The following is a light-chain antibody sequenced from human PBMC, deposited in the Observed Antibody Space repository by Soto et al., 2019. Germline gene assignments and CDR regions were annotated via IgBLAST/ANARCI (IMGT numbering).Light chain of an antibody. CDR2: LGS. CDR1: QSLLHSNGYNY. Sequence: DVVMTQSPLSLPVTPGEPASISCRSSQSLLHSNGYNYLEWYLQKPGQSPQLLIYLGSNRAAGVPDRFRGSGAGTYFTLKISRVQTEDVGVYYCMQSLHTPPTFGQGTKVEI. CDR3: MQSLHTPPT. V-gene: IGKV2-28*01. J-gene: IGKJ1*01.